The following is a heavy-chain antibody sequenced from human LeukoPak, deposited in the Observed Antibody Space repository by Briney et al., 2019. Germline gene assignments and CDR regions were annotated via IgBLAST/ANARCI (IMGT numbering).Heavy chain of an antibody. D-gene: IGHD2-15*01. J-gene: IGHJ6*03. Sequence: PGGSLRLSCAASGFTFSGSAMHWVRQASGKGLEWVGRIRSKANSYATAYAASVKGRFTISRDDSKNTAYLQMNSLKTEDAAVYYCTSGLGDCSGGSCYLDYYYYYMDVWGKGTTVTVSS. CDR3: TSGLGDCSGGSCYLDYYYYYMDV. V-gene: IGHV3-73*01. CDR1: GFTFSGSA. CDR2: IRSKANSYAT.